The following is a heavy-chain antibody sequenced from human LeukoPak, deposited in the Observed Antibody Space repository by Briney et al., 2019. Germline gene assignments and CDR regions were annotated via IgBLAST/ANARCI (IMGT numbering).Heavy chain of an antibody. Sequence: GGSLRLSCAASGFLFSDSYMTWIRQAPGKGLELLSYISGSSSDVNYIDSVRGRFTISRDNAKNSLYLHMNSLTVEDTAVYYCSRDPRHNDFWGQGTLVTVSS. J-gene: IGHJ4*02. CDR3: SRDPRHNDF. V-gene: IGHV3-11*01. CDR1: GFLFSDSY. CDR2: ISGSSSDV.